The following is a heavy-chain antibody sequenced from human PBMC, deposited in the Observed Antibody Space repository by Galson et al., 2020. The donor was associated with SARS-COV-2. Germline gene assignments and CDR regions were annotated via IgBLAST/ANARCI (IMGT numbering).Heavy chain of an antibody. V-gene: IGHV3-9*01. D-gene: IGHD5-12*01. CDR1: GFTFDDYA. CDR2: ISWNSGSI. Sequence: GGSLRLSCAASGFTFDDYAMHWVRQAPGKGLEWVSGISWNSGSIGYADSVKGRFTISRDNAKNSLYLQMNSLRAEDTALYYCAKDRDIVATIPDYWRQGTLVTVSS. J-gene: IGHJ4*02. CDR3: AKDRDIVATIPDY.